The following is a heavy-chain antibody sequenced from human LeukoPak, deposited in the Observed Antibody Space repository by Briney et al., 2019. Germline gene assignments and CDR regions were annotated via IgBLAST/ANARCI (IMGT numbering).Heavy chain of an antibody. CDR3: ATQRWLVTQNYYYYYMDV. V-gene: IGHV5-51*01. CDR1: GYSFTSYW. D-gene: IGHD6-19*01. CDR2: IYPGDSDT. J-gene: IGHJ6*03. Sequence: GESLKISCKGSGYSFTSYWIGWVRQMPGKGLEWMGIIYPGDSDTRYSPSFQGQVTISADKSISTAYLQWSSLKASDTAMYYCATQRWLVTQNYYYYYMDVWGKGTTVTVSS.